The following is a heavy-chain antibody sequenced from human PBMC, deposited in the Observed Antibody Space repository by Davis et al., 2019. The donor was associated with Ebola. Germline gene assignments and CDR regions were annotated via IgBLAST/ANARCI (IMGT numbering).Heavy chain of an antibody. CDR1: GGTFSSHA. CDR2: IIPILGAT. J-gene: IGHJ5*02. CDR3: ARSFSSTFVGWFDP. Sequence: SVKVSCKASGGTFSSHAVSWVRQAPGQGLEWMGGIIPILGATTYAQSFQGRVTITADESTSTAYMELSSLRSEDTAVYYCARSFSSTFVGWFDPWGQGTLVTVSS. V-gene: IGHV1-69*13. D-gene: IGHD6-13*01.